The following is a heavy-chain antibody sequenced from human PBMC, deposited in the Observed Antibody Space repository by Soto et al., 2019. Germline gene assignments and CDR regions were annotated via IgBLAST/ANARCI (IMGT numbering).Heavy chain of an antibody. CDR1: GGSISSGGYY. V-gene: IGHV4-31*03. CDR2: IYYSGST. Sequence: ASETLSLTCTVSGGSISSGGYYWSWIRQHPGKGLEWIGYIYYSGSTYYNPSLKSRVTISVDTSKNQFSLKLSSVTAADTAVYYCARSSRPTIFYYMDVWGQGTTVTVSS. CDR3: ARSSRPTIFYYMDV. J-gene: IGHJ6*03. D-gene: IGHD3-3*01.